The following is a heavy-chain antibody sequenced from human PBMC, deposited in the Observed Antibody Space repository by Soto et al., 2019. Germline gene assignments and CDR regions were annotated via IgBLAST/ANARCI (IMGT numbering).Heavy chain of an antibody. CDR2: ISSSSSYI. CDR3: SRDPRGVSRSYSAYYGMDV. V-gene: IGHV3-21*01. Sequence: GGSLILSCAASGFTFSSYSMNWVRQAPGKGLEWVSSISSSSSYIYYADPVKGRFTISRDNAKNSLYLQMNSLRAEDTAVYYCSRDPRGVSRSYSAYYGMDVWGQGTTVTVSS. CDR1: GFTFSSYS. D-gene: IGHD1-26*01. J-gene: IGHJ6*02.